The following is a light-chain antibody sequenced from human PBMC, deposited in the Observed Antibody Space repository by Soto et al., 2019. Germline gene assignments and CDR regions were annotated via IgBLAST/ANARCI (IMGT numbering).Light chain of an antibody. CDR2: AVT. CDR3: TPHSDSRPVV. J-gene: IGLJ2*01. CDR1: SSDIGLNNY. V-gene: IGLV2-14*03. Sequence: QSALTQPASVSGSPGQSITISCTGTSSDIGLNNYVSWYQQHPGKAPALIIYAVTYRPSGVSSRFSGSKSGDTASLTISGLRTEDAADYYCTPHSDSRPVVFGGGTKVTVL.